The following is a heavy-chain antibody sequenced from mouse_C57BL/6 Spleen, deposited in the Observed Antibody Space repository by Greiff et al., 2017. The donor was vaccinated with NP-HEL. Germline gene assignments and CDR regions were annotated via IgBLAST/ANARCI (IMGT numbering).Heavy chain of an antibody. J-gene: IGHJ2*01. D-gene: IGHD4-1*01. Sequence: QVQLKQPGAELVKPGASVKLSCKASGYTFTSYWMRWVKQRPGQGLEWIGEIDPSDSYTNYNQKFKGKATLTVDTSSSTAYMQLSSLTSEDSAVYYCARATGTGYWGQGTTLTVSS. CDR2: IDPSDSYT. CDR3: ARATGTGY. V-gene: IGHV1-50*01. CDR1: GYTFTSYW.